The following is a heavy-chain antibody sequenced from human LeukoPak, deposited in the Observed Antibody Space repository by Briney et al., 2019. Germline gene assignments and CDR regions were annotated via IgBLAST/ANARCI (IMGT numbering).Heavy chain of an antibody. V-gene: IGHV3-30*04. CDR2: ISYDGSNK. CDR1: GFTFSSYA. CDR3: ARGRFALGYCSGGSCYSHFDY. D-gene: IGHD2-15*01. J-gene: IGHJ4*02. Sequence: GGSLRLSCSASGFTFSSYAMQWLGPAPGKGLEWVAVISYDGSNKYYAASVKGRFTISRDNSKNTLYLQMNSLRAEDTAVYYCARGRFALGYCSGGSCYSHFDYWGQGTLVTVSS.